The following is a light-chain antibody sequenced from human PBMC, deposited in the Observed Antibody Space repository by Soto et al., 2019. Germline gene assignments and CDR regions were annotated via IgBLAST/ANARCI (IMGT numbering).Light chain of an antibody. Sequence: EIVLTQSPGTLSLSPGERAALSCRASQSVSSSFLAWYQQKPGQAPRLLIYEASSRATGIPDRFSGGGSGTDFTLSISKVEPEDFAVYYCQQYGRPPRATFGQGTRLEIK. CDR3: QQYGRPPRAT. CDR1: QSVSSSF. J-gene: IGKJ5*01. CDR2: EAS. V-gene: IGKV3-20*01.